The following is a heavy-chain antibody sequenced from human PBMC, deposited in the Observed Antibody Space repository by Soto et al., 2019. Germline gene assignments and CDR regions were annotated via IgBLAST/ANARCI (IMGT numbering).Heavy chain of an antibody. CDR2: ISGSGGST. V-gene: IGHV3-23*01. D-gene: IGHD6-13*01. Sequence: GGSLRLSCAASGFTFSNYAVTWVRQAPGEGLEWVSTISGSGGSTYYADSVKGRFTISRDNSKNTLYLQMNSLRAEDTAVYYCAKDQGSSWYEIDYWGQGTLVTVSS. J-gene: IGHJ4*02. CDR3: AKDQGSSWYEIDY. CDR1: GFTFSNYA.